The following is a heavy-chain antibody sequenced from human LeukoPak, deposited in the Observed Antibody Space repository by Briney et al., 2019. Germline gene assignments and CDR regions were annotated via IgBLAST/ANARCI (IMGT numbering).Heavy chain of an antibody. J-gene: IGHJ5*02. CDR1: GGSILRGGYY. V-gene: IGHV4-31*11. CDR2: ILSSGTT. CDR3: AREAWAGTLSGWFDP. D-gene: IGHD1-7*01. Sequence: SETLSLTCGVSGGSILRGGYYWSWIRQLPGKGLEWIGYILSSGTTSYNPSLRSRVTVSFDTTKNQLFLNLTSVTAADTAVYYCAREAWAGTLSGWFDPWGQGTLVTVSS.